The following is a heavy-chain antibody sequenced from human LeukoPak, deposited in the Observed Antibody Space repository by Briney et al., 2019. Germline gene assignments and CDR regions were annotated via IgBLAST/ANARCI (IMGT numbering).Heavy chain of an antibody. CDR3: ARWNDPTQNYYHYGMDV. D-gene: IGHD1-1*01. CDR1: GYRFSDYY. J-gene: IGHJ6*02. Sequence: AASVKVSCKASGYRFSDYYMYWVRQAPGQGLEWMGWINPNSGGSKYAQKFQGRVTMTRDTSISTAYMELNSLRSDDTAVYYCARWNDPTQNYYHYGMDVWGQGTTVTVSS. CDR2: INPNSGGS. V-gene: IGHV1-2*02.